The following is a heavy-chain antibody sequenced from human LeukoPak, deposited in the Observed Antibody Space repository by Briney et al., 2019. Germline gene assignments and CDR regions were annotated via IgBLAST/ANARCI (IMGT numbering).Heavy chain of an antibody. J-gene: IGHJ4*02. CDR1: GFTFSDYY. CDR3: ARDFLDGYNSLDY. CDR2: ISSSGSTI. Sequence: GGPLRLSCAASGFTFSDYYMSWIRQAPGKGLEWVSYISSSGSTIYYADSVKGRFTISRDNAKNSLYLQMNSLRAEDTAVYYCARDFLDGYNSLDYWGQGTLVTVSS. D-gene: IGHD5-24*01. V-gene: IGHV3-11*04.